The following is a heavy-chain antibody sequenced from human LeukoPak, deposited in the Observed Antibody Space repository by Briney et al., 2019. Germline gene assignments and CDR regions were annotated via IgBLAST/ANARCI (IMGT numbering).Heavy chain of an antibody. D-gene: IGHD6-19*01. CDR2: ISSSGSAI. CDR3: ARGGSLGY. CDR1: GLTFSSYA. V-gene: IGHV3-48*03. Sequence: GGSLRLSCAASGLTFSSYAVSWVRQAPGKGLEWVSKISSSGSAIYYADSVKGRFTISRDNAKSSLYLQMNSLRVEDTAVYYCARGGSLGYWGQGTLVTVSS. J-gene: IGHJ4*02.